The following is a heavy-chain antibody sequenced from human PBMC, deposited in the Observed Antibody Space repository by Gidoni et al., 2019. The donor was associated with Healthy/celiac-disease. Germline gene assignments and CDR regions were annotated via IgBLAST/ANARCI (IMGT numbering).Heavy chain of an antibody. J-gene: IGHJ4*02. Sequence: QVQLQESGPGLVKPSQTLSLTCPVSGRSSSSGGYYWSWIRQHPEKGLEWIGYIYYSGSTYYNPSLKSRVTISVDTSKNQFSLKLSSVTAADTAVYYCARNRAPGIDYWGQGTLVTVSS. V-gene: IGHV4-31*03. CDR2: IYYSGST. CDR3: ARNRAPGIDY. CDR1: GRSSSSGGYY. D-gene: IGHD3-16*02.